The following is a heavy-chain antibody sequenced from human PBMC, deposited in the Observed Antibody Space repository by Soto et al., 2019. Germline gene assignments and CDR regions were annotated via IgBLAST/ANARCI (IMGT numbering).Heavy chain of an antibody. CDR3: AKVLLWFGGRNNWFDP. CDR2: ISGSGGST. Sequence: GGSLRLSCAASGFTFSSYAMSWVRQAPGKGLEWVSAISGSGGSTYYADSVKGRFTISRDNSKNTLYLQMNSLRAEDTAVYYCAKVLLWFGGRNNWFDPWGQGTLVTVS. D-gene: IGHD3-10*01. V-gene: IGHV3-23*01. CDR1: GFTFSSYA. J-gene: IGHJ5*02.